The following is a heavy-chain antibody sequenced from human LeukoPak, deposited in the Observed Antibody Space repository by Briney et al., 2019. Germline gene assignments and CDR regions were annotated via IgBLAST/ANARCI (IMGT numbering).Heavy chain of an antibody. Sequence: GGSLRLSCAASGFPFSSYSMNWVRQAPGKGLEWVSAISGSGGSTYYADSVKGRFTISRDNSKNTLYLQMNSLRAEDTAVYHCAKDISPPDSSSWYTGGAFDIWGQGTMVTVSS. D-gene: IGHD6-13*01. V-gene: IGHV3-23*01. CDR2: ISGSGGST. CDR1: GFPFSSYS. CDR3: AKDISPPDSSSWYTGGAFDI. J-gene: IGHJ3*02.